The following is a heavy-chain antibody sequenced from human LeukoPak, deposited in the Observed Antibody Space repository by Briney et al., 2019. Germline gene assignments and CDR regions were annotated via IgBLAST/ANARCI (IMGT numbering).Heavy chain of an antibody. CDR1: GGSISSYY. CDR2: IYYSGST. Sequence: SVTLSLTCTVPGGSISSYYWSWIRQPPGKGLEWIGYIYYSGSTNYNPSLKSRVTISVDTSKNQFSLKLSSVTAADTAVYYCARARYSGYDFPNWGQGTLVTVSS. J-gene: IGHJ4*02. D-gene: IGHD5-12*01. CDR3: ARARYSGYDFPN. V-gene: IGHV4-59*01.